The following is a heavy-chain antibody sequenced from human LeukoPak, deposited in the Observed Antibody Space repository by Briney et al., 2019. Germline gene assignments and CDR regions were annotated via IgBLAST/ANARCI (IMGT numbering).Heavy chain of an antibody. Sequence: SETLSLTCTVSGGSISSYYWSWIRQPPGKGLEWIGYIYYSGSTNYNPSLKSRVTTSVDTSKNQFSLKLSSVTAADTAVYYCARDAVGDYFDYWGQGTLVTVSS. J-gene: IGHJ4*02. V-gene: IGHV4-59*01. CDR2: IYYSGST. CDR3: ARDAVGDYFDY. CDR1: GGSISSYY. D-gene: IGHD1-26*01.